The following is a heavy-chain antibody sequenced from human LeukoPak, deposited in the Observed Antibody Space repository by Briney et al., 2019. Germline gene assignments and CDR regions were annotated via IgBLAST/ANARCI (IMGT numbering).Heavy chain of an antibody. CDR1: GYTFTSYA. V-gene: IGHV1-3*01. Sequence: ASVKVSCKASGYTFTSYAMHWVRQAPGQRLEWMGWINAGNGNTKYSQKFQGRVTITRDTSASTAYMELSSLRSEDTAVYYCARVLGRIAAAGTFFDPWGQGTLVTVSS. J-gene: IGHJ5*02. CDR2: INAGNGNT. D-gene: IGHD6-13*01. CDR3: ARVLGRIAAAGTFFDP.